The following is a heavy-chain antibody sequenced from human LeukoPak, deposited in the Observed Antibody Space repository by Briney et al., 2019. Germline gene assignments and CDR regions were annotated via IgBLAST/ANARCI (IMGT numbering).Heavy chain of an antibody. V-gene: IGHV4-59*01. J-gene: IGHJ6*03. D-gene: IGHD1-7*01. CDR3: ARGSYNWNYRTAYYYYMDV. CDR1: GGSISSYY. CDR2: IYYSGST. Sequence: SETLSLTCTVSGGSISSYYWSWIRQPPGKGPEWIGYIYYSGSTNYNPSLKSRVTISVDTSKNQFSLKLSSVTAADTAVYYCARGSYNWNYRTAYYYYMDVWGKGTTVTVSS.